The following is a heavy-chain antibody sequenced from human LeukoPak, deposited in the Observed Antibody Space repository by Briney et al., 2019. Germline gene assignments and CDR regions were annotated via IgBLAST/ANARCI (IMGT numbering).Heavy chain of an antibody. J-gene: IGHJ4*02. CDR1: GFTFSHHG. CDR3: VRDYKWGFDY. D-gene: IGHD1-1*01. Sequence: PGGSLRLSCAASGFTFSHHGMHWVRQAPGKGLEWVAFIRNDGSNHYYADSVKGRFTISRDNSKNNVYLQMYSLRVEDTSIYYCVRDYKWGFDYWGQGTVVTVSS. V-gene: IGHV3-30*02. CDR2: IRNDGSNH.